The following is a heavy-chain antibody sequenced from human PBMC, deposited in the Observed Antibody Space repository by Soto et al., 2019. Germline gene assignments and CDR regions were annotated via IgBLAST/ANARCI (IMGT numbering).Heavy chain of an antibody. Sequence: QVQLVQSGAEVKKPGSSVKVSCKASGGTFSSYAISWVRQAPGQGLEWMGGIIPIFGTADYAQKFQGRVTITADEATSTTYMELSSLRSEDTAVYYCARDGGVYDYSPFDYWGQGTLVTVSS. J-gene: IGHJ4*02. D-gene: IGHD4-4*01. CDR3: ARDGGVYDYSPFDY. V-gene: IGHV1-69*12. CDR2: IIPIFGTA. CDR1: GGTFSSYA.